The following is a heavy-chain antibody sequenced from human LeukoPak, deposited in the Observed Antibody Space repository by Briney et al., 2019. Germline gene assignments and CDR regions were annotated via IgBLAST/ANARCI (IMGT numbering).Heavy chain of an antibody. CDR1: GFTFSNYA. V-gene: IGHV3-23*01. CDR2: IGGSGGQK. J-gene: IGHJ5*02. CDR3: AKHGWTSVWFLDS. D-gene: IGHD6-19*01. Sequence: GGSLRLSCAASGFTFSNYALSSVRQAAGQRLGGVSRIGGSGGQKDYADSVKCRVTISRDNSRNTLNLQMNSLKGADTALYYFAKHGWTSVWFLDSWGEEGLVTVSS.